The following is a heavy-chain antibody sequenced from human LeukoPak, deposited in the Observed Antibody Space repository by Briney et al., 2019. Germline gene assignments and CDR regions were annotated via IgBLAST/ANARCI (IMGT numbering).Heavy chain of an antibody. CDR1: GGSISRSSYY. J-gene: IGHJ4*02. D-gene: IGHD2-21*02. CDR2: IYYGGST. CDR3: VRHGSYCGGDCYFDY. V-gene: IGHV4-39*01. Sequence: SETLSLTCSVSGGSISRSSYYWGWIRQSPGEGLEWIGSIYYGGSTYYNTSLKSRVTISVDTSKNQFSLKLTSVTAADTAVYYCVRHGSYCGGDCYFDYWGQGTLVTVSS.